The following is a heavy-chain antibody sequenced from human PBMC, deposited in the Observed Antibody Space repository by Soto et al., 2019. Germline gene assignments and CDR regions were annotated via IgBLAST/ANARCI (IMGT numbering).Heavy chain of an antibody. J-gene: IGHJ4*02. CDR2: INLDGTEK. D-gene: IGHD3-16*01. Sequence: GGSLRLSCAASGFTFDGYLMSWARQAPGKGLEWVANINLDGTEKNYVDSVKGRFTISRDNADNSLFLRMNSLGVEDTAVYYCVKGGYYFDFWGQGTRVTVSS. CDR1: GFTFDGYL. V-gene: IGHV3-7*03. CDR3: VKGGYYFDF.